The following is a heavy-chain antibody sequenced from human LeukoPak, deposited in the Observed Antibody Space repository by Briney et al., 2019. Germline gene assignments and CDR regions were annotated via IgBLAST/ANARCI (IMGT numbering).Heavy chain of an antibody. CDR2: IFYSGST. Sequence: SETLSLTCNVSGGSISGSTYYWGWIRQPPGKGLEWIGSIFYSGSTYYNPSLKSRVTISVDTSKNQFSLKLSSVTAADTAVYYCASVGDIAVAGTPYHYYYMDVWGKGTTVAISS. CDR3: ASVGDIAVAGTPYHYYYMDV. D-gene: IGHD6-19*01. CDR1: GGSISGSTYY. V-gene: IGHV4-39*07. J-gene: IGHJ6*03.